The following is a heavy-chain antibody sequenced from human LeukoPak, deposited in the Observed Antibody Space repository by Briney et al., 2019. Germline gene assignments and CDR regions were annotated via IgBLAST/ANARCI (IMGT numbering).Heavy chain of an antibody. CDR2: IYYSGST. J-gene: IGHJ6*02. CDR1: GGSISSSSYY. D-gene: IGHD5-18*01. V-gene: IGHV4-39*07. Sequence: SETLSLTCTVSGGSISSSSYYWGWIRQPPGKGLEWIGSIYYSGSTYYNPSLKSRVTISVDTSKNQFSLKLSSVTAADTAVYYCAREQLWRPYYYYGMDVWGQGTTVTVSS. CDR3: AREQLWRPYYYYGMDV.